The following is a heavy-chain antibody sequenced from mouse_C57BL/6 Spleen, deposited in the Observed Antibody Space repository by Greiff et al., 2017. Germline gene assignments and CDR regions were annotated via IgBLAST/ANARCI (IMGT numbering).Heavy chain of an antibody. CDR1: GYTFTSYW. V-gene: IGHV1-50*01. J-gene: IGHJ3*01. CDR2: IDPSDSYT. D-gene: IGHD2-3*01. CDR3: ARGGDGYPY. Sequence: QVHVKQSGAELVKPGASVKLSCKASGYTFTSYWMQWVKQRPGQGLEWIGEIDPSDSYTNYNQKFKGKATLTVDTSSSTAYMQLSSLTSEDSAVYYCARGGDGYPYWGQGTLVTVSA.